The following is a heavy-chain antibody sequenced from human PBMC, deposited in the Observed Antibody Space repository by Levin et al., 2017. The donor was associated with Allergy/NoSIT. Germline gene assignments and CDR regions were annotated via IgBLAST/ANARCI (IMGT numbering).Heavy chain of an antibody. J-gene: IGHJ5*02. CDR1: GGSISSYY. D-gene: IGHD2-21*01. CDR3: ARVSRGGGAYDP. Sequence: SETLSLTCTVSGGSISSYYWSWIRQPPGKGLEWIGYIYYSGSTNYNPSLKSRVTISVDTSKNQFSLKLSSVTAADTAVYYCARVSRGGGAYDPWGQGTLVTVSS. CDR2: IYYSGST. V-gene: IGHV4-59*01.